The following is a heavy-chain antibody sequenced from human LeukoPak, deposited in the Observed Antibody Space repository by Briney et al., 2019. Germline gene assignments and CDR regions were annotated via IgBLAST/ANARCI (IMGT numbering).Heavy chain of an antibody. CDR3: ARDPVAGYFDY. V-gene: IGHV4-59*01. J-gene: IGHJ4*02. Sequence: SETLSLTCTVSGGSISSYYWSWLRPPPGKGLEWIGYIYYSGSTNYNPSLKSRVTISVDTSKNQFSLKLSSVTAADTAVYYCARDPVAGYFDYWGQGTLVTVSS. CDR1: GGSISSYY. CDR2: IYYSGST. D-gene: IGHD6-19*01.